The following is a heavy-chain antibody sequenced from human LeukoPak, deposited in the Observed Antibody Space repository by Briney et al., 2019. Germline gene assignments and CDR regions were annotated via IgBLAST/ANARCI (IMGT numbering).Heavy chain of an antibody. CDR2: ISNKSDGGTA. Sequence: PGGSLRLSCAASGFTFSNAWRAWIRQAPGKGLVFVGCISNKSDGGTADAADPLKSRFTVSRDDSTNTLYLQMNSLETEDTAVYYCTTWGGSIPRYWGQGTLVSVSS. D-gene: IGHD1-26*01. CDR3: TTWGGSIPRY. V-gene: IGHV3-15*01. CDR1: GFTFSNAW. J-gene: IGHJ4*02.